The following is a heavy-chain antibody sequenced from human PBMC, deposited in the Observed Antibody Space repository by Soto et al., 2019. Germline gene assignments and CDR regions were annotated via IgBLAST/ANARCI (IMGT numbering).Heavy chain of an antibody. CDR1: GYTFTSYA. V-gene: IGHV1-3*01. D-gene: IGHD6-19*01. CDR2: INAGNGNT. J-gene: IGHJ5*02. Sequence: QVQLVQSGAEVKKAGASVKVSCKASGYTFTSYAMHWVRQAPGQRLEWMGWINAGNGNTKYSQKFQGRVTITRDTSASTAYMELSSLRSEDTAVYYCARDRRIAVAPGHWFDPWGQGTLVTVSS. CDR3: ARDRRIAVAPGHWFDP.